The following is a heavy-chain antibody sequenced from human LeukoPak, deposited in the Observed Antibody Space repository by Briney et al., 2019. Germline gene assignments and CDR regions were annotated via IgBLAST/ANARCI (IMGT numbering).Heavy chain of an antibody. CDR1: GFTFSSYA. V-gene: IGHV3-30*15. J-gene: IGHJ6*03. CDR3: ARGVVELALDDYCYYMDV. CDR2: ISYDGSNK. D-gene: IGHD1-7*01. Sequence: PGGSLRLSCAASGFTFSSYAMHWVRQAPGKGLEWVAVISYDGSNKYYADSVKGRFTISRDNPKNTLYLQMSSLRGVGTAVYYCARGVVELALDDYCYYMDVWGKGTTVTVSS.